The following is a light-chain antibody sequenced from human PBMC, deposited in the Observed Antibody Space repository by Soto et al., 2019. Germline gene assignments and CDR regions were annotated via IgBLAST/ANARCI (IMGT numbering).Light chain of an antibody. V-gene: IGLV2-18*02. CDR2: EVS. CDR1: SNDVGSYNR. J-gene: IGLJ2*01. Sequence: QSALTQPPSVSGSPGQSVTISCTGTSNDVGSYNRVSWYQQPPGTAPKLMIYEVSNRPSGVPDRFSGSKSGNTASLTISGLQAEDEADYYCSSYTSTSTVVFGGGTKLTVL. CDR3: SSYTSTSTVV.